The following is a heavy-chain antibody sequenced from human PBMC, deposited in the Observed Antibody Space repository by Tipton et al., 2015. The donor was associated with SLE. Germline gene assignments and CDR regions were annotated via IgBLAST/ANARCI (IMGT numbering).Heavy chain of an antibody. CDR2: INYSGTT. CDR3: ARYSIQNPYHYYGIDV. D-gene: IGHD2-8*01. J-gene: IGHJ6*02. V-gene: IGHV4-59*01. CDR1: GGSITPYF. Sequence: TLSLTCTVSGGSITPYFWSWIRQPPGKGLEWMGYINYSGTTHDNPSLKSRLTTSVATSKNQFFLELRSVTAADTAVYYCARYSIQNPYHYYGIDVWGQGTKVTVSS.